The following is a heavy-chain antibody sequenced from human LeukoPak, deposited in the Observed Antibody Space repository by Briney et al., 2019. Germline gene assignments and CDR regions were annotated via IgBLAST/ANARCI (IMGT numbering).Heavy chain of an antibody. CDR2: IYYTGSN. D-gene: IGHD2-15*01. Sequence: SETLTLTCTVSGGSIGAYYWTWIRQPPGKGLEWIGRIYYTGSNTYNPSLRSRVTMSVDTPKAQFSLNLSSVTAADTAIYFCARGFTGIGWFDPWGQGMQVTVSS. V-gene: IGHV4-4*07. CDR3: ARGFTGIGWFDP. J-gene: IGHJ5*02. CDR1: GGSIGAYY.